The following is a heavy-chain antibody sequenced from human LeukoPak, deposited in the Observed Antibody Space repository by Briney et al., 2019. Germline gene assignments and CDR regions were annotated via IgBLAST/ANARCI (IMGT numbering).Heavy chain of an antibody. CDR1: GFTFDDYA. Sequence: PGGSLRLSCAASGFTFDDYAMHWVRQAPGKGLEWVSLISWDGGSTYYADSVKGRFTISRDNSKNSLYLQMNSLRAEDTALYYCAKGRSSGSYYWDGGLVDCWGQGTLVTVSS. CDR2: ISWDGGST. J-gene: IGHJ4*02. V-gene: IGHV3-43D*03. D-gene: IGHD1-26*01. CDR3: AKGRSSGSYYWDGGLVDC.